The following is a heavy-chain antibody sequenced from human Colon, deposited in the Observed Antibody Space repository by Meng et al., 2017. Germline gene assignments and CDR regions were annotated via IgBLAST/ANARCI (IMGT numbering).Heavy chain of an antibody. Sequence: VPLQESGPGLVRPSETLSLTCTVSGGSASSGSYYWSWIRQPPGKGLEWIGYIYYTGSTNYNPSLKSRVTISVDTSKNQFSLKLSSVTAADTAVYYCARGPLDYWGQGTLVTVSS. CDR2: IYYTGST. V-gene: IGHV4-61*01. CDR3: ARGPLDY. J-gene: IGHJ4*02. CDR1: GGSASSGSYY.